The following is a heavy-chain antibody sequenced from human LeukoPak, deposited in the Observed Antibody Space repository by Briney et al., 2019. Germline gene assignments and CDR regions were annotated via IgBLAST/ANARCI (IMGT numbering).Heavy chain of an antibody. J-gene: IGHJ6*02. CDR1: GYTLTSYD. CDR2: MNPNSGNT. V-gene: IGHV1-8*01. CDR3: ARGWNTMIVVVISSYYYGMDV. D-gene: IGHD3-22*01. Sequence: ASVKVSCKASGYTLTSYDINWVRQATGQGLEWMGWMNPNSGNTGYAQKFQGRATMTRNTSISTAYMELSSLRSEDTAVYYCARGWNTMIVVVISSYYYGMDVWGQGTTVTVSS.